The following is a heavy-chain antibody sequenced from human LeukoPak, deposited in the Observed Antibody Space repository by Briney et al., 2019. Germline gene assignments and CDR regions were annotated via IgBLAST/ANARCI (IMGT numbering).Heavy chain of an antibody. CDR2: IYHSGST. CDR1: GGSISSSNW. V-gene: IGHV4-4*02. Sequence: SGTLSLTCAVSGGSISSSNWWSWVRQPPGKGLEWIGEIYHSGSTNYNPSLKSRVTISVDTSKNQFSLKPSSVTAADTAVYYCARDPANYYYGMDVWGQGTTVTVSS. J-gene: IGHJ6*02. CDR3: ARDPANYYYGMDV.